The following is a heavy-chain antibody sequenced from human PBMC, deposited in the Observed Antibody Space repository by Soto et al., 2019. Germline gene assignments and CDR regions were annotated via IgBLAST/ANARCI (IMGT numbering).Heavy chain of an antibody. CDR1: GFTFSSYA. CDR3: AKDPCSSTSCTETRPFDP. V-gene: IGHV3-23*01. J-gene: IGHJ5*02. D-gene: IGHD2-2*01. CDR2: ISTSGGST. Sequence: EVQLLESGGGLVQPGGSLRLSCAASGFTFSSYAMSWVRQAPGKGLEWVSAISTSGGSTYYADSVKGRFTISRDNSKNTLYLQMNSLRAEDMAVYYCAKDPCSSTSCTETRPFDPWGQGTLVTVSS.